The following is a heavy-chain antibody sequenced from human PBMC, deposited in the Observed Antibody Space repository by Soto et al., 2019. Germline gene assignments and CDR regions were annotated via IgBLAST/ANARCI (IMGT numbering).Heavy chain of an antibody. V-gene: IGHV3-21*01. J-gene: IGHJ4*02. CDR3: ARDQPGLSYGFGLGY. Sequence: EVQLVESGGGLVKPGGSLRLSCAASGFTFSSYSMNWVRQAPGKGLEWVSSISSSSSYIYYADSVKGRFTISRDNAKNSLVLQMNSLRAEETAVYYCARDQPGLSYGFGLGYWGQGTLVTVSS. CDR2: ISSSSSYI. CDR1: GFTFSSYS. D-gene: IGHD5-18*01.